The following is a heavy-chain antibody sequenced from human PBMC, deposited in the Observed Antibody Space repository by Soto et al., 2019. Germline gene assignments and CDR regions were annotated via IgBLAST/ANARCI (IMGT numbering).Heavy chain of an antibody. V-gene: IGHV4-59*01. CDR3: ARGIEAWNHHYFDF. J-gene: IGHJ4*02. CDR2: IYYSAST. D-gene: IGHD1-1*01. CDR1: GGSISSYY. Sequence: SETLSLTCTVSGGSISSYYWSWIRQPPGKGLEWIGYIYYSASTNYNPSLKSRVIITIDTSTNQFSLRLTSATAADTAVYYCARGIEAWNHHYFDFWGRGILVTVSS.